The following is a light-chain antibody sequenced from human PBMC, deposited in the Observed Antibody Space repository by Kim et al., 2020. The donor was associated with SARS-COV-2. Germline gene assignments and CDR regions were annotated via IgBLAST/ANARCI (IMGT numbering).Light chain of an antibody. CDR3: QVWDSSTDHVI. Sequence: SYELTQPPSLSVAPGETATISCGGNDIGRKRVHWYQQRPGQAPALVIYFDKDRPSGIPERFSGSNSENSAALTISRVEVGVEADYYCQVWDSSTDHVIFG. CDR2: FDK. V-gene: IGLV3-21*01. CDR1: DIGRKR. J-gene: IGLJ2*01.